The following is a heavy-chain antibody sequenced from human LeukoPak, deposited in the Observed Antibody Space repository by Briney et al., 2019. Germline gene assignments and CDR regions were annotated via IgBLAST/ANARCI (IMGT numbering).Heavy chain of an antibody. CDR2: ISYDGSNK. J-gene: IGHJ6*02. V-gene: IGHV3-30*03. CDR3: ARDPWESYGGRYYFYGMDV. Sequence: GRSLRLSCAASGFTFGRFGIHWVRQAPGKGLEWVAVISYDGSNKYYADSVKGRLTISRDNSNNTLNLQMNSLRAEDTGVYHCARDPWESYGGRYYFYGMDVWGQGTTVSVSS. D-gene: IGHD4-23*01. CDR1: GFTFGRFG.